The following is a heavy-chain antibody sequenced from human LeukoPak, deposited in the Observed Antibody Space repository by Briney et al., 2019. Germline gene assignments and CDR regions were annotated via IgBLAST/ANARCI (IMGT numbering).Heavy chain of an antibody. CDR3: ARGALACSSTSCYIGHMDV. CDR1: GYTFTSYG. Sequence: ASVKVSCRASGYTFTSYGISWVRQAPGQGLEWMGWISAYNGNTNYAQKLQGRVTMTTDTSTSTAYMELRSLRSDDTAVYYCARGALACSSTSCYIGHMDVWGKGTTVTVSS. J-gene: IGHJ6*03. D-gene: IGHD2-2*02. CDR2: ISAYNGNT. V-gene: IGHV1-18*01.